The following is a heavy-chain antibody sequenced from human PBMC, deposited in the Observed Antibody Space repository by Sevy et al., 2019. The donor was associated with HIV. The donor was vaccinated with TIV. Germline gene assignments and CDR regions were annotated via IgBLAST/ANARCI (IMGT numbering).Heavy chain of an antibody. CDR3: ARDGGDSSLDY. CDR2: IYSEGST. V-gene: IGHV3-53*01. Sequence: GASPRLSCAASGFSVSNNYMSWVRQAAGMGLEWVSIIYSEGSTYYADSVKGRFTISRDNSKNTLFLQMNSLRAEDTAVYYCARDGGDSSLDYWGQGTLVTVSS. D-gene: IGHD3-16*01. CDR1: GFSVSNNY. J-gene: IGHJ4*02.